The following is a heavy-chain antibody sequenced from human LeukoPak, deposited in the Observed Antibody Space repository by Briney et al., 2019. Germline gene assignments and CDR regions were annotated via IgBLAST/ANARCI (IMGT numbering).Heavy chain of an antibody. CDR1: GFALGSHW. CDR2: VNRDGSET. Sequence: GGSLRLSCAASGFALGSHWMTWVRQVPGRGPEWVANVNRDGSETYYLDSVKGRFTISKDNAKNSLYLQMNSLRAEDTALYHCARNNGMDVWGQGTTVIVSS. V-gene: IGHV3-7*03. J-gene: IGHJ6*02. CDR3: ARNNGMDV.